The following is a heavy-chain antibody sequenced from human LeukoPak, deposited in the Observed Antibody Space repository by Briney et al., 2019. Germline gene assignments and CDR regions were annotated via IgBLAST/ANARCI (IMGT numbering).Heavy chain of an antibody. V-gene: IGHV4-34*01. Sequence: PSETLSLTCAVYGGSFSGYYWSWIRQPPGKGLEWIGEINHSGSTNYNPSLKSRVTISVDTSKNQFSLKLSSVTVADTAVYYCARSWYGVLPSYWGQGTLVTVSS. D-gene: IGHD6-13*01. CDR1: GGSFSGYY. CDR2: INHSGST. CDR3: ARSWYGVLPSY. J-gene: IGHJ4*02.